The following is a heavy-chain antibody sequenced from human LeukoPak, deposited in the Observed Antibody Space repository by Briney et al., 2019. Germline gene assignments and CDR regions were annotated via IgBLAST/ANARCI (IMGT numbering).Heavy chain of an antibody. Sequence: SETLSLTCTVSGGSISSSSYYWGWIRQPPGKGLEWIGSIYYSGSTYYNPSLKSRVTISVDTSKNQFSLKLSSVTAADTAVYYCARRKYYDFWSGYWYYFDYWGQGTLVTVSS. V-gene: IGHV4-39*07. CDR1: GGSISSSSYY. CDR2: IYYSGST. J-gene: IGHJ4*02. D-gene: IGHD3-3*01. CDR3: ARRKYYDFWSGYWYYFDY.